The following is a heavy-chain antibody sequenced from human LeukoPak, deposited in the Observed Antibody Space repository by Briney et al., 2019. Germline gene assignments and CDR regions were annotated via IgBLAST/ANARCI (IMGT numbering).Heavy chain of an antibody. V-gene: IGHV1-2*06. Sequence: GASVKVSCKASGYTFTGYYMHWVRQAPGQGLEWMGRINPNSGGANYAQRSQSRVTMTRDTSISTAYMELSGLRSDDTAVYYCARGKFCSGGSCYQNLNWFDPWGQGTLVTVSS. CDR3: ARGKFCSGGSCYQNLNWFDP. CDR1: GYTFTGYY. CDR2: INPNSGGA. D-gene: IGHD2-15*01. J-gene: IGHJ5*02.